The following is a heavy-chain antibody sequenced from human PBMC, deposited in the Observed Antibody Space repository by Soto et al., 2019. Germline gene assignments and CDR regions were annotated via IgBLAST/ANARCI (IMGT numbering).Heavy chain of an antibody. CDR1: GGSCSGYY. J-gene: IGHJ6*03. CDR2: INHSGST. Sequence: SETLSLTCAVYGGSCSGYYWSWIRQPPGKGLEWIGEINHSGSTNYNPSLKSRVTISVDTSKNQFSLKLSSVTAADTAVYYCARARRYYYYMDVWGKGTTVTSP. V-gene: IGHV4-34*01. CDR3: ARARRYYYYMDV.